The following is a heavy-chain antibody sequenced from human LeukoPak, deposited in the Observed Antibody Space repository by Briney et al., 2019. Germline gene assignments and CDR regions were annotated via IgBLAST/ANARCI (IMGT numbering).Heavy chain of an antibody. CDR3: ARPPVVDGAAFDI. V-gene: IGHV4-39*01. CDR1: GGSISSSGYY. J-gene: IGHJ3*02. CDR2: IYYSGST. D-gene: IGHD2-15*01. Sequence: SETLSLTCTVSGGSISSSGYYWGWIRQPPGKGLEWIGSIYYSGSTYYNPSLKSRVTISVDTSKNQFSLKLSAVTAADTAVYYSARPPVVDGAAFDIWDQGTMVTVSS.